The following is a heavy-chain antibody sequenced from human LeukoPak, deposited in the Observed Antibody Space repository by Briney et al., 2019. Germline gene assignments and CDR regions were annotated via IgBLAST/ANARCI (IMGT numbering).Heavy chain of an antibody. CDR3: ARNIVVVPAARYYYYYYMDV. V-gene: IGHV4-59*01. Sequence: SETLSLTXTVSGGSISSYYWSWIRQPPGKGLEWIGYIYYSGSTNYNPSLKSRVTISVDTSKNQFSLKLSSVTAADTAVYYCARNIVVVPAARYYYYYYMDVWGKGTTVTVSS. J-gene: IGHJ6*03. CDR1: GGSISSYY. CDR2: IYYSGST. D-gene: IGHD2-2*01.